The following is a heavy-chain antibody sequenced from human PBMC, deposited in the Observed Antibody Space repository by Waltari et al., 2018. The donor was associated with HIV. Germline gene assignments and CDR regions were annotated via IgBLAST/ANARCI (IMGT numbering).Heavy chain of an antibody. CDR2: IYYGGST. J-gene: IGHJ5*02. Sequence: QLQLQESGPGLVKPSETLSLTCSVSGDSISSSYYYWGWIRQPPGKGLEWIGSIYYGGSTYDNPSLKSRVTISVDTSKNQFSLKLSSVTAADTAIYYCARHEPRNTWFDPWGQGTLVTVSS. V-gene: IGHV4-39*01. CDR1: GDSISSSYYY. CDR3: ARHEPRNTWFDP.